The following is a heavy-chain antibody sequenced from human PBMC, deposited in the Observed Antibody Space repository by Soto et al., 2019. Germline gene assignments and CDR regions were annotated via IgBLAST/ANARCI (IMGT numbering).Heavy chain of an antibody. D-gene: IGHD3-10*01. CDR2: ISGSGGST. V-gene: IGHV3-23*01. CDR3: AKGQWFGPSTHDY. J-gene: IGHJ4*02. CDR1: GFTFSSYA. Sequence: EVQLLESGGGLVQPGGSLRLSCVASGFTFSSYAMSWVRQAPGKGLEWVSAISGSGGSTYYADSVKGRFTISRDNSKNTLYLQMNSLRAEDTAVYYCAKGQWFGPSTHDYWGQGTLVTVSS.